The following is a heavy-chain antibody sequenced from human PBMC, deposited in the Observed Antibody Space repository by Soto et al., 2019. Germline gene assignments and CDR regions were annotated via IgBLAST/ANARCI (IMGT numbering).Heavy chain of an antibody. CDR2: ISSSSSYI. D-gene: IGHD1-20*01. J-gene: IGHJ6*02. V-gene: IGHV3-21*01. Sequence: GGSLRLSCAASGFTFSSYSMNWVRQAPGKGLEWVSSISSSSSYIYYADSVKGRFTISRDNAKNSLYLQMNSLRAEDTAVYYCARDIQGITGFYYYGMDVWGQGTTVTVSS. CDR3: ARDIQGITGFYYYGMDV. CDR1: GFTFSSYS.